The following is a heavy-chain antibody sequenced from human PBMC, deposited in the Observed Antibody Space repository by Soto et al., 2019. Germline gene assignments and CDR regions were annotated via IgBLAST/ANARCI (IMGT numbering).Heavy chain of an antibody. D-gene: IGHD1-7*01. CDR1: GGTFSTYA. V-gene: IGHV1-69*01. J-gene: IGHJ4*02. Sequence: VQLVQSGAEVKKPGSSVKVSCKASGGTFSTYAISWVRQAPGQGLEWMGVISPIFGTPSYAQKFRGRVTITADESSSTAYMELSSLTSVDTATYYCASQTTLDYWGQGTLVTVSS. CDR3: ASQTTLDY. CDR2: ISPIFGTP.